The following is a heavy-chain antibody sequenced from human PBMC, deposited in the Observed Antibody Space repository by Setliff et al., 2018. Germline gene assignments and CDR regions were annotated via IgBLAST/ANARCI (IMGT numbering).Heavy chain of an antibody. CDR2: INTKTATP. CDR3: ARDLPTEYETIRDTFDV. D-gene: IGHD2-21*01. J-gene: IGHJ3*01. CDR1: GYTISSYP. Sequence: PSVKVSCKVSGYTISSYPLNWVRQAPGQGLEWMGWINTKTATPSYAQGFTGRFVFSLDTSASTAHLQIDSLTSEDTAAYYCARDLPTEYETIRDTFDVWGQGTKVTVSS. V-gene: IGHV7-4-1*01.